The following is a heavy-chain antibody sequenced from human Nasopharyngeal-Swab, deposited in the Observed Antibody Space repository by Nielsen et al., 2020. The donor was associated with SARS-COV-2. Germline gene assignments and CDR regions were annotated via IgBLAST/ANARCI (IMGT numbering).Heavy chain of an antibody. CDR2: IYYSGST. CDR3: ARGGAGVVASPVLGLGPFYYYHFMDV. J-gene: IGHJ6*03. D-gene: IGHD6-6*01. CDR1: GGSISSSTYY. V-gene: IGHV4-39*07. Sequence: SETLSLTCTVSGGSISSSTYYWGWIRQPPGKGLVWIGNIYYSGSTYYNPSLESRVTISLDTSKNQLSLRLTSVTAADTAVYYCARGGAGVVASPVLGLGPFYYYHFMDVWGQGTTVTVSS.